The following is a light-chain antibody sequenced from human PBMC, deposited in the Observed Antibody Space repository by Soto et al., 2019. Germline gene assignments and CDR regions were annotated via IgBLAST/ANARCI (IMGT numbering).Light chain of an antibody. Sequence: QSVLTQPASVSGSPGLSITISCTGTSSDVGGYNYVSWYQQHPGKAPKLMIYDVSNRPSGVSNRFSGSKSGNTASLTISGLQAEDEADYYCSSYTSSSTLWVFGGGTKLTVL. CDR3: SSYTSSSTLWV. V-gene: IGLV2-14*01. CDR1: SSDVGGYNY. J-gene: IGLJ2*01. CDR2: DVS.